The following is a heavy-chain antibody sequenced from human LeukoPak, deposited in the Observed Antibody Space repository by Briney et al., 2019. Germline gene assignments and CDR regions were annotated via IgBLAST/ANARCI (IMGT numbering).Heavy chain of an antibody. J-gene: IGHJ3*02. Sequence: GGSLRLSCAASGFTFSNAYMNWVRQAPGKGLEWVSAISGSGGSTYYADSVKGRFTISRDNSKNTLYLQMNSLRAEDTAVYYCAYHYYDSSGYPDAFDIWGQGTMVTVSS. CDR3: AYHYYDSSGYPDAFDI. CDR2: ISGSGGST. D-gene: IGHD3-22*01. V-gene: IGHV3-23*01. CDR1: GFTFSNAY.